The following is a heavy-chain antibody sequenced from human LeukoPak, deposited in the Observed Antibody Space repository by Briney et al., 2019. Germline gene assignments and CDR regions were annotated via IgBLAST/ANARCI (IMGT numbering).Heavy chain of an antibody. V-gene: IGHV3-23*01. CDR3: TRRIPQDDY. D-gene: IGHD5-18*01. CDR2: ISGSSAYI. CDR1: GFTFSNYA. Sequence: GGSLRLSCAASGFTFSNYAMTWVRQAPGKGLEWVSAISGSSAYIHYADSVKGRFTISRDDSKNTAYLQMNSLKTEDTAVYYCTRRIPQDDYWGQGTLVTVSS. J-gene: IGHJ4*02.